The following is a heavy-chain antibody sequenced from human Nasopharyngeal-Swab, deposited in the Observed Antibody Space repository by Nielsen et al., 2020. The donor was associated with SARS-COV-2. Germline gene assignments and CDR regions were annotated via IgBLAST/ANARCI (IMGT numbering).Heavy chain of an antibody. J-gene: IGHJ4*02. D-gene: IGHD3-10*01. CDR3: ARVASYGSGEGTVDY. Sequence: GSVKVSCKASGYTFTSYAMHWVRQAPGQRLEWMGWINAGNGNTKYSQKFQGRVTITRDTSASTAYMELSSLRSEDTAVYYCARVASYGSGEGTVDYWGQGTLVTVSS. CDR1: GYTFTSYA. V-gene: IGHV1-3*01. CDR2: INAGNGNT.